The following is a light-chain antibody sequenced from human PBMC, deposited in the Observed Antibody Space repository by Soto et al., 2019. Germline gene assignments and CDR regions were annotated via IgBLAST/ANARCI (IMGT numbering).Light chain of an antibody. CDR2: GAS. CDR1: QSVSSSY. J-gene: IGKJ2*01. V-gene: IGKV3-20*01. Sequence: EIVLTQSPGTLSLSPGERATLSCRASQSVSSSYLAWYQQKPGQAPRLLIYGASSRATGIPDRFSGSGSGTDFTLTISRLEPEDFAVYYCQQYKSSPYTFGQGTTLEIQ. CDR3: QQYKSSPYT.